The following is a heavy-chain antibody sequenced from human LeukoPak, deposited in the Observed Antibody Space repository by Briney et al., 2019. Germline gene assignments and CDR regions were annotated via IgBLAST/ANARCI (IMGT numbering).Heavy chain of an antibody. CDR3: ARHPIAAGGAYNWFDP. J-gene: IGHJ5*02. V-gene: IGHV5-51*01. CDR1: GYSFTSHW. D-gene: IGHD6-13*01. CDR2: IYPRYSNT. Sequence: GESLKISCKGSGYGSGYSFTSHWIAWVRQMPGKGLEWMGIIYPRYSNTIYSPSFQGQVTISVDTSINTAYLQWISLKASDTATYYCARHPIAAGGAYNWFDPWGQGTLVTVSS.